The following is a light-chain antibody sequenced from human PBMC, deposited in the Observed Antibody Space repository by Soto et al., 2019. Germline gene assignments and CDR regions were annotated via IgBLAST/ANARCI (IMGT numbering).Light chain of an antibody. CDR1: SSDVGSYNR. CDR2: EVS. J-gene: IGLJ2*01. Sequence: QSVLTQPPSVSGSPGQSVTISCTGTSSDVGSYNRVSWYQQPPGTAPKLMIYEVSNRPSGVPDRFSGSKSGNTASLTISGIQAEDEADYYCSSYTSSSAWVFGGGTKLTVL. V-gene: IGLV2-18*02. CDR3: SSYTSSSAWV.